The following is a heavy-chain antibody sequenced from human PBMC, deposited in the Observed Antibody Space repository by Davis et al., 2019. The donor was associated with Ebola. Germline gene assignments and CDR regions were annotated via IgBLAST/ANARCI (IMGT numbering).Heavy chain of an antibody. CDR1: GFTFSSYA. CDR2: ISSSSSYI. Sequence: PGGSLRLSCSASGFTFSSYAMHWVRQAPGKGLEWVSSISSSSSYIYYADSVKGRFTISRDNAKNSLYLQMNSLRAEDTAVYYCARDGLELGGGYYSVDYWGQGTLVTVSS. CDR3: ARDGLELGGGYYSVDY. V-gene: IGHV3-21*01. D-gene: IGHD3-3*01. J-gene: IGHJ4*02.